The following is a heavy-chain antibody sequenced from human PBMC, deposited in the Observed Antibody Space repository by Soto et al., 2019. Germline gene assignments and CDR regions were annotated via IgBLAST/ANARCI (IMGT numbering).Heavy chain of an antibody. CDR2: ISSNGGST. Sequence: GGSLRLSCSASGFTFSSYAMHWVRQAPGKGLEYVSAISSNGGSTYYADSVKGSFTISRDNSKNTLYLQMSSLRAEDTAVYYCVKDRYSSSSSYFDYWGQGTLVTVSS. D-gene: IGHD6-6*01. V-gene: IGHV3-64D*06. J-gene: IGHJ4*02. CDR1: GFTFSSYA. CDR3: VKDRYSSSSSYFDY.